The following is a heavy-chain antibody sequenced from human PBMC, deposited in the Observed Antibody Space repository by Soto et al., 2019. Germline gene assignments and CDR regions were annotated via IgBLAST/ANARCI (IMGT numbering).Heavy chain of an antibody. CDR2: IDYNGVT. CDR3: GRVMIGTSRHTDSDY. J-gene: IGHJ4*02. V-gene: IGHV4-39*01. D-gene: IGHD2-8*01. CDR1: GASISSRDYY. Sequence: SETLSLTCTVSGASISSRDYYWGWIRQTPGKGLEWIGNIDYNGVTYYNPSLKSRVTVSKDTSKNQLSLKVASVTAADTAIYYCGRVMIGTSRHTDSDYWGQGTQVAVSS.